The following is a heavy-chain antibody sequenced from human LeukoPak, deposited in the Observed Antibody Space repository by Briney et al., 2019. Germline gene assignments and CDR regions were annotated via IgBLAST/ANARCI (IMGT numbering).Heavy chain of an antibody. J-gene: IGHJ4*02. V-gene: IGHV1-8*03. D-gene: IGHD6-13*01. CDR3: ARGRGRGIAAAGLIDY. CDR2: MNPNSGNT. CDR1: GYTFTSYD. Sequence: ASVKVSCKASGYTFTSYDINWVRQAPGQGLEWMGWMNPNSGNTVYAQKFQGRVTITRNTSISTAYMELSSLRSEDTAVYYCARGRGRGIAAAGLIDYWGQGTLVTVSS.